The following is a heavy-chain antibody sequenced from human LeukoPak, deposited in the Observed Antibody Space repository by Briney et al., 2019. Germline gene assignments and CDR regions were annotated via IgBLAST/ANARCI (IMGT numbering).Heavy chain of an antibody. CDR3: ARVVAAKYYFDY. CDR2: IYYSGST. D-gene: IGHD2-15*01. Sequence: SETLSLTCTVSGGSISSYYWSWIRQPPGKGLEWIGYIYYSGSTNYNPSLKSRVTISVDTSKNQFSLELSSVTAADTAVYYCARVVAAKYYFDYWGQGTLVTVSS. CDR1: GGSISSYY. V-gene: IGHV4-59*01. J-gene: IGHJ4*02.